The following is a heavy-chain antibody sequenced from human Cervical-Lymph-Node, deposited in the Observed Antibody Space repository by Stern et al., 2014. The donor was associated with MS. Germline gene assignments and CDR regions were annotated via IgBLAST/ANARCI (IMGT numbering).Heavy chain of an antibody. V-gene: IGHV4-4*02. CDR1: GASITSSDW. CDR2: IYHNGDT. J-gene: IGHJ4*02. D-gene: IGHD4-17*01. Sequence: QVQLQESGPGLVKPSGTLSLMCAVSGASITSSDWWGWVRQPPGKGLEWIGEIYHNGDTNYNPSLKSRLTISIDKSSNHFSLILSSVTAADTAVYYCASGTGGDYGYWGQGTLVTVSS. CDR3: ASGTGGDYGY.